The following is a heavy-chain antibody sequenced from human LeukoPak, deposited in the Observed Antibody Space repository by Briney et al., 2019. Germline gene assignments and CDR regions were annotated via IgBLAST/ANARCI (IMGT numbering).Heavy chain of an antibody. CDR3: ARESFSSGWAGAFDI. J-gene: IGHJ3*02. CDR1: GYIFTGYY. D-gene: IGHD6-19*01. CDR2: INPNSGGT. V-gene: IGHV1-2*02. Sequence: ASVKVSCKASGYIFTGYYMHWVRQAPGQGLEWMGWINPNSGGTNYAQKFQGRVTMTRDTSISTAYMELSRLRSDDTAVYYCARESFSSGWAGAFDIWGQGTMVTVSS.